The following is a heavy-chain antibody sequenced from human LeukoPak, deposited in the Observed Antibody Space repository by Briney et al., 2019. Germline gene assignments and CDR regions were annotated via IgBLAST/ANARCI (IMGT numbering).Heavy chain of an antibody. CDR3: ARSLPNQWLVRGTFDY. CDR2: ISYSGST. Sequence: SSETLSLTCTVSGGSIKSYYWHWIRQPPGKGLEWIGYISYSGSTNYNPSLKSRVTISIDTSKNQFSLKLSSVTAADTAVYYCARSLPNQWLVRGTFDYWGQGTLVTVSS. D-gene: IGHD6-19*01. J-gene: IGHJ4*02. CDR1: GGSIKSYY. V-gene: IGHV4-59*01.